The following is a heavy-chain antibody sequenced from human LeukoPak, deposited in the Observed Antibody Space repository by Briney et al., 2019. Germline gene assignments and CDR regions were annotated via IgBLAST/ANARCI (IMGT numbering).Heavy chain of an antibody. V-gene: IGHV4-59*08. J-gene: IGHJ5*02. CDR3: AGHESDYVWGSYRT. CDR1: GGSISSYY. D-gene: IGHD3-16*02. CDR2: MYYSGST. Sequence: PAETLSLTCTVSGGSISSYYWSWIRQPPGKGLEWIGHMYYSGSTNYNASLKSRVTISVDTSKNQFSLKLSSVTAADTAVYYCAGHESDYVWGSYRTWGQGTLATVSS.